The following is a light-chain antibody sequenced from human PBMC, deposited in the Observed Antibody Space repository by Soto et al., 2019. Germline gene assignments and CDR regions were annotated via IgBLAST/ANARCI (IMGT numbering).Light chain of an antibody. CDR2: WAS. CDR3: QQYFDVPFT. Sequence: DIVMTQSPDSLAVSLGERATMNCKCSRSVLYKSNNKNHLAWYQQKPGQPPQLIIYWASNRESGVPERFSGSGSGTDFTLTISSLEAEDVAFYWCQQYFDVPFTFGGGTKVEI. CDR1: RSVLYKSNNKNH. J-gene: IGKJ4*01. V-gene: IGKV4-1*01.